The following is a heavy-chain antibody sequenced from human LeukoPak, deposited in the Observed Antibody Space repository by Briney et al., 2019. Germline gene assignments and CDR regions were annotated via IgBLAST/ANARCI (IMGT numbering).Heavy chain of an antibody. V-gene: IGHV3-9*01. J-gene: IGHJ4*02. Sequence: PGGSLRLSCAASGFTFDDYAMHWVRQAPGKGLEWVSGISWNSGSIGYADSVKGRFTISRDNAKNSLYLQMNSVRAEDTALYYCAKIAAAGSPHWGQGTLVTVSS. D-gene: IGHD6-13*01. CDR1: GFTFDDYA. CDR2: ISWNSGSI. CDR3: AKIAAAGSPH.